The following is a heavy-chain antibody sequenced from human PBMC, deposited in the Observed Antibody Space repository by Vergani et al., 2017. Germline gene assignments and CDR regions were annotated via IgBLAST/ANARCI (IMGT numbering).Heavy chain of an antibody. J-gene: IGHJ6*03. V-gene: IGHV3-74*03. CDR1: GFSFNSYW. CDR2: IKSDGSIT. CDR3: AKVEYQLTNYYDYYYMDV. D-gene: IGHD2-2*01. Sequence: DVHLAESGGGFFQPGGSLRLSCSASGFSFNSYWMHWVRQVPGKGLLWVSRIKSDGSITAYADSVKGRFTISRDNSKNTLYLQVNSLRAEDTALYYCAKVEYQLTNYYDYYYMDVWGKGTTVTVSS.